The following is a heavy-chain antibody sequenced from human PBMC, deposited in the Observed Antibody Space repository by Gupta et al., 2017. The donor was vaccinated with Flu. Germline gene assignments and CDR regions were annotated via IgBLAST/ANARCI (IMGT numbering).Heavy chain of an antibody. D-gene: IGHD6-13*01. CDR3: AAPGEGSSWYGRSWEDAFDI. CDR2: ISGSGGST. J-gene: IGHJ3*02. CDR1: GFTFSSYA. V-gene: IGHV3-23*01. Sequence: EVQLLESGGGLVQPGGSLRLSCAASGFTFSSYAMRWVRQAPGKGLEWVSAISGSGGSTYYADSVKGRFTISRDNSKNTLYLQMNSLRAEDTAVYYCAAPGEGSSWYGRSWEDAFDIWGQGTMVTVSS.